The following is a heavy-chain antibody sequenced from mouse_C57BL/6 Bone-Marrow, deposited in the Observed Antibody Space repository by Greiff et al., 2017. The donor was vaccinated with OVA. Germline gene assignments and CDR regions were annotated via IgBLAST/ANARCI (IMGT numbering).Heavy chain of an antibody. CDR3: ARSGVLRPAWFAY. CDR2: IHPNSGST. CDR1: GYTFTSYW. V-gene: IGHV1-64*01. D-gene: IGHD1-2*01. Sequence: VQLQQPGAELVKPGASVKLSCKASGYTFTSYWMHWVKQRPGQGLEWIGMIHPNSGSTNYNEKFKSKATLTVDKSSSTAYMRLSSLTSEDSAVYYCARSGVLRPAWFAYWGQGTLVTVSA. J-gene: IGHJ3*01.